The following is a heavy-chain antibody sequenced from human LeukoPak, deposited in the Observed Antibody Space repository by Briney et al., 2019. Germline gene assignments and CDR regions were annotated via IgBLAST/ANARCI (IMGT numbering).Heavy chain of an antibody. CDR2: ISSSSSYI. J-gene: IGHJ5*02. D-gene: IGHD1-20*01. Sequence: GGSLRLSCATSGFGFSSYSMNWVRQAPGKGLEWVSSISSSSSYIYYADSVKGRFTISRDNAKNSLYLQMNSLRAEDTAVYYCASGPLTVFDPWGQGTLVTVSS. V-gene: IGHV3-21*01. CDR3: ASGPLTVFDP. CDR1: GFGFSSYS.